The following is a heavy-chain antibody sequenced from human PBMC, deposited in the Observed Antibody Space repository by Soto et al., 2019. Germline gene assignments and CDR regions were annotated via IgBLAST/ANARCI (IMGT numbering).Heavy chain of an antibody. CDR1: GFTFSSYS. Sequence: EVQLVESGGGLVQPGGSLRLSCAASGFTFSSYSMNWVRQAPGKGLEWVSYISSSSSTIYYADSVKGRFTISRDNAKNSLYLQMNSLRAEDTAVYYCARDHHTIFVVVINFPYYWGQGTLVTVSS. CDR2: ISSSSSTI. CDR3: ARDHHTIFVVVINFPYY. V-gene: IGHV3-48*01. J-gene: IGHJ4*02. D-gene: IGHD3-3*01.